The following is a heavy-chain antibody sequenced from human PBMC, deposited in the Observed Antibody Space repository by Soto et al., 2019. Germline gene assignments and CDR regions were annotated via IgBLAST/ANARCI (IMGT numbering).Heavy chain of an antibody. D-gene: IGHD1-1*01. Sequence: SGPTLVNPTQTLTLTCTFSGFSLSTSGMCVSWIRQPPGKALEWLALIDCDDDKYYTTSLNTRITISKDTSKNQVVLTMTNIDPVDTATYYCARSRDGYKLRGYCYYYYGMDVWGQGTTVTVSS. J-gene: IGHJ6*02. V-gene: IGHV2-70*01. CDR1: GFSLSTSGMC. CDR3: ARSRDGYKLRGYCYYYYGMDV. CDR2: IDCDDDK.